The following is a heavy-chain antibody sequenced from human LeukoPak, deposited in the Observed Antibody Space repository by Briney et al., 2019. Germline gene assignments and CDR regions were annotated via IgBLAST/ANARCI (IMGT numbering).Heavy chain of an antibody. V-gene: IGHV1-69*13. CDR3: ASGAEEWGGGAFDI. D-gene: IGHD3-16*01. CDR1: GGTFSSYA. J-gene: IGHJ3*02. Sequence: ASVKVSCRASGGTFSSYAISWVRQAPGQGLEWMGGIIPIFGTANYAQKFQGRVTITADESTSTAYMELSSLRPEDTAVYYCASGAEEWGGGAFDIWGQGTMVTVSS. CDR2: IIPIFGTA.